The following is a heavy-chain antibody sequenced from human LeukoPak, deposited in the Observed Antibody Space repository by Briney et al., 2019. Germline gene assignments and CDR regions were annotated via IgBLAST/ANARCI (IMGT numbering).Heavy chain of an antibody. J-gene: IGHJ4*02. CDR2: INHSGST. V-gene: IGHV4-34*01. Sequence: PSETLSLTCAVYGGSFSGYYWSWIRQPPGKGLEWIGEINHSGSTNYNPSLKSRVTISVDTSKNQFSLKLSSVTAADTAVYYCARLGYYDSSGYIGYWGQGTLVTVSS. D-gene: IGHD3-22*01. CDR3: ARLGYYDSSGYIGY. CDR1: GGSFSGYY.